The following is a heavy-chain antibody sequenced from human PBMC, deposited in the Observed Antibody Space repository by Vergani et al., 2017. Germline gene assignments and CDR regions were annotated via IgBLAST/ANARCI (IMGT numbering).Heavy chain of an antibody. D-gene: IGHD3-10*01. J-gene: IGHJ5*02. Sequence: QVQLVESGGGVVQLGRSLRLSCAASGFTFSSYGMHWVRQAPGKGLEWVAVISYDGSNKYYADSVKGRFTISRDNSKNMLYLQMNSLRAEDTAVYYCARDMVRVATGGWFDPWGQGTLVTVSS. V-gene: IGHV3-30*03. CDR2: ISYDGSNK. CDR3: ARDMVRVATGGWFDP. CDR1: GFTFSSYG.